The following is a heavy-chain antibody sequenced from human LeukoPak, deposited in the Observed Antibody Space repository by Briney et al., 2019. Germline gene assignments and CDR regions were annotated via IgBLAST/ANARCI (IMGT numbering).Heavy chain of an antibody. V-gene: IGHV4-4*07. CDR3: ARGVRTGGGYYYYMDV. Sequence: PSETLSLTCTVSGGSISSYYWSWIRQPAGKGLEWIGRIYTSGSTNYNPSLKSRVTMSVDTSKNPFSLKLSSVTAADTAVYYCARGVRTGGGYYYYMDVWGKGTTVTVSS. CDR2: IYTSGST. J-gene: IGHJ6*03. D-gene: IGHD1-14*01. CDR1: GGSISSYY.